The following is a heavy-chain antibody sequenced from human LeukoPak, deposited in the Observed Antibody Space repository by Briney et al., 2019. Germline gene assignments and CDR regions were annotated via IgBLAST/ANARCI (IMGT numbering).Heavy chain of an antibody. CDR2: INHSGST. CDR3: ARVRVGYSGSYLVDY. CDR1: GGSFSGYY. D-gene: IGHD1-26*01. Sequence: PSETLSLTCAVYGGSFSGYYWSWIRQPPGKGLEWIGEINHSGSTNYNPSLKSRVTISVDTSKNQFSLKLSSVTAADTAVYYCARVRVGYSGSYLVDYWGQGTLVTVSS. V-gene: IGHV4-34*01. J-gene: IGHJ4*02.